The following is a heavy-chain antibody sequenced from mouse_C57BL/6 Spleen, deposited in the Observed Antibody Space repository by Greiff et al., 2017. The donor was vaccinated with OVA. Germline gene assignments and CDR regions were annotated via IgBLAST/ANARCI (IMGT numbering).Heavy chain of an antibody. D-gene: IGHD1-1*02. CDR3: TTSGGSYGRYFDY. CDR2: IDPENGDT. J-gene: IGHJ2*01. V-gene: IGHV14-4*01. Sequence: VQLQQSGAELVRPGASVKLSCTASGFNIKDDYMHWVKQRPEQGLEWIGWIDPENGDTEYASKFQGKATITADTSSNTAYLQLSSLTSEDTAVYYCTTSGGSYGRYFDYWGQGTTLTVSS. CDR1: GFNIKDDY.